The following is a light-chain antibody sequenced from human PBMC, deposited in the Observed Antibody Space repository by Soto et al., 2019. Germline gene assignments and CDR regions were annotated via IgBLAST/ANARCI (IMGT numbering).Light chain of an antibody. CDR3: CSYAGSSAYV. J-gene: IGLJ1*01. CDR1: SSDVGGFEY. CDR2: DVT. Sequence: QSALSQPASVSGSPGQSITISCTGTSSDVGGFEYVSWYQHQPGKAPKLIIYDVTKRPSGVSNRFSGSKSGNTASLTISGIQAEDEGDYYCCSYAGSSAYVFGTGTKVTVL. V-gene: IGLV2-23*02.